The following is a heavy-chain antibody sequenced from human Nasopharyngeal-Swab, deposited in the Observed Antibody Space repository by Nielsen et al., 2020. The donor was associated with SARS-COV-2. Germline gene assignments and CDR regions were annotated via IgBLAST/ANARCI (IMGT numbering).Heavy chain of an antibody. CDR1: GFTLSSYR. V-gene: IGHV3-48*02. CDR3: ATDYYGSGSYYNLYYYYGMDV. J-gene: IGHJ6*02. Sequence: GGSLRPSFQASGFTLSSYRMNWVPKAPGKGLDWVSYISSSSSTIYYADSVKGRFTISRDNAKNSLYLQMNSLRDEDTAVYYCATDYYGSGSYYNLYYYYGMDVWGQGTTVTVSS. D-gene: IGHD3-10*01. CDR2: ISSSSSTI.